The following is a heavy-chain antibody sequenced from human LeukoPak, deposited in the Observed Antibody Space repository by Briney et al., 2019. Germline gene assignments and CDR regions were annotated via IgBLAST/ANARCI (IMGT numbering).Heavy chain of an antibody. CDR1: GFLFRDYG. Sequence: GGSLRLSCAASGFLFRDYGMHWVRQAPGKKGLQWVGLISDDGSNKFYVESVKGRFTISRDNSKNTLYLQMHSLRVDDTAVYYCAKLGFGSIVGPVDYWGQGSLVTVSP. CDR3: AKLGFGSIVGPVDY. J-gene: IGHJ4*02. V-gene: IGHV3-30*18. D-gene: IGHD1-26*01. CDR2: ISDDGSNK.